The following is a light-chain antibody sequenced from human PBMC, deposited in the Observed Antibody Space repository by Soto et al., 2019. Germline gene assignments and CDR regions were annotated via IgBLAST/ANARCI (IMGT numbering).Light chain of an antibody. Sequence: DIQLTQSPSFLSASVGDRVTITCRASQDVSDYLAWYQHAPGKAPNLLIYAAYTLQSGVPSRFSGSGSGTEFSLTITSLQPEDFATYYCQYLNGPPTITFGQGTRLDVK. CDR3: QYLNGPPTIT. J-gene: IGKJ5*01. CDR2: AAY. V-gene: IGKV1-9*01. CDR1: QDVSDY.